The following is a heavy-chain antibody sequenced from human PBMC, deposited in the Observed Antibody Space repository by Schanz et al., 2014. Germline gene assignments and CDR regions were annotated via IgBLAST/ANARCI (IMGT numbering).Heavy chain of an antibody. CDR1: GFNFGDYY. CDR2: INPDGSGK. CDR3: ARGHYGLDV. V-gene: IGHV3-7*01. J-gene: IGHJ6*02. D-gene: IGHD3-10*01. Sequence: VQLVESGGGLVQSGGSLRLSCAASGFNFGDYYMTWVRQAPGKGLESVAKINPDGSGKYYVVSVEGRFTISRDNAKGSVYLQMNSLRAEDTAVYYCARGHYGLDVWGPGTSVTVSS.